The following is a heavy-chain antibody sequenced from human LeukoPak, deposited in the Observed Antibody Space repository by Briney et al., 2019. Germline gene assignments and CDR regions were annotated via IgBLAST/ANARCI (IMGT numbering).Heavy chain of an antibody. V-gene: IGHV1-2*02. D-gene: IGHD5-12*01. Sequence: ASVKVSCKASGYTFTDFYIFWLRQAPGQGLEWMAWINPKNGATKYAQRFQGRVTMTRDTSISTAYMELSRLTSDDTAVYFCARDCQTNGDDGPWDSWGQGTPVTVSS. CDR3: ARDCQTNGDDGPWDS. CDR1: GYTFTDFY. J-gene: IGHJ4*02. CDR2: INPKNGAT.